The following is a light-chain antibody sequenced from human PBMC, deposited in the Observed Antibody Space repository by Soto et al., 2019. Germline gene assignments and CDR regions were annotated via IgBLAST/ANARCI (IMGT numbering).Light chain of an antibody. J-gene: IGKJ1*01. Sequence: AIQMTQSPSSLSASVGDRVTITCRASQGMRNDLAWYQQKPGKAPKLLIYTASSLQSGVPSRFSGSGSGTDFTLTISSLQPEDFATYYCLQDNNYPWTFGQGTKVEIK. CDR1: QGMRND. CDR3: LQDNNYPWT. CDR2: TAS. V-gene: IGKV1-6*01.